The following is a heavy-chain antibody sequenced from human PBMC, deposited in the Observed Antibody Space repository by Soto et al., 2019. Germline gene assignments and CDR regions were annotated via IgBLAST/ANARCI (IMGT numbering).Heavy chain of an antibody. J-gene: IGHJ4*02. D-gene: IGHD3-16*01. CDR3: ARGGTPIDY. CDR2: IYYSGNT. V-gene: IGHV4-30-4*01. Sequence: PSETLSLTCTVSGDSISSGDYYWSWIRQPPGKGLEWIGCIYYSGNTYYNPSLKRRFSISVDTSKNQFSLQLSSVTVADTAVYYCARGGTPIDYWGQGTLVTV. CDR1: GDSISSGDYY.